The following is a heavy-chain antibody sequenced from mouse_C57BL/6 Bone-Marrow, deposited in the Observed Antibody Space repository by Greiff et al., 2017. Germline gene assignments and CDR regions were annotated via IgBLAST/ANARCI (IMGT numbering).Heavy chain of an antibody. CDR1: GYAFSSYW. J-gene: IGHJ3*01. CDR3: ARRRQLRLPWFAY. CDR2: IYPGDGDT. D-gene: IGHD3-2*02. V-gene: IGHV1-80*01. Sequence: QVQLKQSGAELVKPGASVKISCKASGYAFSSYWMNWVKQRPGKGLEWIGQIYPGDGDTNYNGKFKGKATLTADKSSSTAYMQLSSLTSEDSAVYFCARRRQLRLPWFAYWGQGTLVTVSA.